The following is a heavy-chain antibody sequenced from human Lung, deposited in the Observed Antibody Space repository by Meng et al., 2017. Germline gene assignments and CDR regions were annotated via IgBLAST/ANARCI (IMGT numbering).Heavy chain of an antibody. D-gene: IGHD5-12*01. CDR3: ARPPTESYYSGYFWYFDL. V-gene: IGHV3-21*06. Sequence: ELQLVESGRGLAQRWGSLSLSCGASGFCFSSDNMTWVRQVPGKGLEWVSSISSSSSYIYYSDSVKGRFTISRDNAKNSLYLQMNSLRAEDTAVYYCARPPTESYYSGYFWYFDLWGRGTLVTVSS. CDR1: GFCFSSDN. CDR2: ISSSSSYI. J-gene: IGHJ2*01.